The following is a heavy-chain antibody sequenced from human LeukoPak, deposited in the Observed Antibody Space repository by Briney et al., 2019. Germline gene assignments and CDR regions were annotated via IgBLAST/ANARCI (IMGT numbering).Heavy chain of an antibody. CDR3: VRGHGWFDP. J-gene: IGHJ5*02. CDR2: TKPDGSDT. CDR1: GFALRGYW. V-gene: IGHV3-7*04. Sequence: PGGSLRLSCAASGFALRGYWMSWVRQTPGRGLEWVANTKPDGSDTYYVDFVKGRFTISRDNAKNSLDLQMSSLRAEDTAVYYCVRGHGWFDPWGQGTLVTVSA.